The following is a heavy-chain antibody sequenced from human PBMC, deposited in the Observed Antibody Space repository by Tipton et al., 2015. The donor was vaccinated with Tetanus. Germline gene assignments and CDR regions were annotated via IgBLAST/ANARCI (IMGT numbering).Heavy chain of an antibody. Sequence: SLRLSCEVFGSGSTFRGRWMHWVRQAPGKGLEWVSTITSSGHTFYADSVRGRFSISRDNAKNSLYLQMNSLRAEDTAVYYCARGPVAGPFDYWGQGTLVTVSS. CDR1: GSTFRGRW. CDR2: ITSSGHT. D-gene: IGHD6-19*01. V-gene: IGHV3-69-1*01. J-gene: IGHJ4*02. CDR3: ARGPVAGPFDY.